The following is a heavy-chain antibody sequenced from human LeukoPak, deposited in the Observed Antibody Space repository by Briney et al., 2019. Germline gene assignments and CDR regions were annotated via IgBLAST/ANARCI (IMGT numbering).Heavy chain of an antibody. D-gene: IGHD3-22*01. CDR3: ARVRRYYYDSSGPAPPFDY. V-gene: IGHV1-18*01. J-gene: IGHJ4*02. CDR2: ISAYNGNT. Sequence: PPASVKVSCKASGYTFTSYGISWVRQAPGQGLEWMGWISAYNGNTNYAQKLQGRVTMTTDTSTSTAYMELRSLRSDDTAVYYCARVRRYYYDSSGPAPPFDYWGQGTLVTVSS. CDR1: GYTFTSYG.